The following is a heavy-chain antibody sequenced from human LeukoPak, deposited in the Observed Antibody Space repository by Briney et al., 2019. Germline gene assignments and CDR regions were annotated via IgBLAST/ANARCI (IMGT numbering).Heavy chain of an antibody. Sequence: GTLRLSCAASGFTFSSHGMNWVRQAPGKGLEWIGEINHSGSTNYNPSLKSRVTISVDTSKNQFSLKLSSVTAADTAVYYCASEDAYCGGDCYPYWGQGTLVTVSS. CDR3: ASEDAYCGGDCYPY. CDR2: INHSGST. CDR1: GFTFSSHG. V-gene: IGHV4-34*01. D-gene: IGHD2-21*02. J-gene: IGHJ4*02.